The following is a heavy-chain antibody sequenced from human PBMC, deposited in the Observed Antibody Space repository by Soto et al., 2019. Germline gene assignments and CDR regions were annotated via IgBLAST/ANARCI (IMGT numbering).Heavy chain of an antibody. CDR1: GYSFTCYY. V-gene: IGHV1-2*02. CDR2: INPDSGAT. CDR3: ARGDYGTGGYPFPYFDY. Sequence: HEHLVQSGAEVKRPGASLKVSCKASGYSFTCYYIHLVRQAPGQGLEWMGWINPDSGATNYAQNFQGRVTLTSDTSISTASMDLTSLTSDDTAVYYCARGDYGTGGYPFPYFDYWGQGTLVIVSS. D-gene: IGHD2-8*02. J-gene: IGHJ4*02.